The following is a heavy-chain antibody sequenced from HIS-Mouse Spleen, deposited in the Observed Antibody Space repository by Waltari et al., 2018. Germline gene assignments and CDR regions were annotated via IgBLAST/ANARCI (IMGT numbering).Heavy chain of an antibody. V-gene: IGHV4-30-4*01. J-gene: IGHJ4*02. CDR2: IYYSGST. CDR3: ARRVVHDILTGYYDY. Sequence: QVQLQESGPGLVKPSQTLSLTCTVSGGSISSGDYYWSWIRQPPGKGLEWIGYIYYSGSTYYNPSLKSRVTISVDTSKNQCSLKLSSVTAADTAVYYCARRVVHDILTGYYDYWGQGTLVTVSS. CDR1: GGSISSGDYY. D-gene: IGHD3-9*01.